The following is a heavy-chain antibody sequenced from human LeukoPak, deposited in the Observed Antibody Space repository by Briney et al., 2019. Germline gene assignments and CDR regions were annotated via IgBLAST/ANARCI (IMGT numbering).Heavy chain of an antibody. J-gene: IGHJ1*01. CDR1: GFTFSSYA. CDR3: AKCDSSGYWQPWYFQH. Sequence: GGSLRLSCAASGFTFSSYAMSWVRQAPGKGLEWVSAISGSGGSTYYADSVKGRFTISRDNSKNTLYLQMNSLRAEDTAVYYCAKCDSSGYWQPWYFQHWGQGTLVTVSS. V-gene: IGHV3-23*01. CDR2: ISGSGGST. D-gene: IGHD3-22*01.